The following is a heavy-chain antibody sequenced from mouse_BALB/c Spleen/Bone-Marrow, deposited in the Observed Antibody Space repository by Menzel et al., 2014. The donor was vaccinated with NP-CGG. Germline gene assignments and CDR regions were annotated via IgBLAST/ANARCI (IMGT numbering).Heavy chain of an antibody. D-gene: IGHD1-1*01. Sequence: QVQLQQSGAELVKPGASVKMSCKASGYTFTSYWMHWVKQRPGQGLEWIGVIDPSDSYTSYNQKFKGKATLTVDTSSSTAYIQLSSLTSEDSAVYYCTREVVATDYFDYWGQGTTLTVSS. CDR2: IDPSDSYT. J-gene: IGHJ2*01. CDR3: TREVVATDYFDY. V-gene: IGHV1S127*01. CDR1: GYTFTSYW.